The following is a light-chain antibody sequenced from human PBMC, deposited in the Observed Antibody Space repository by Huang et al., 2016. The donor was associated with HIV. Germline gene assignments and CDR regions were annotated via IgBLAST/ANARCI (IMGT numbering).Light chain of an antibody. CDR1: QSVGGY. V-gene: IGKV3-11*01. CDR2: DAS. Sequence: EIVLTQSQATLSLSPGERATLACRASQSVGGYLAWYQQKPGQAPRLLIYDASNRATGIPARFSGSESGTDFTLTISSLEHEDFAVYYCQQRTNWPPGFTFGPGTKVDIK. J-gene: IGKJ3*01. CDR3: QQRTNWPPGFT.